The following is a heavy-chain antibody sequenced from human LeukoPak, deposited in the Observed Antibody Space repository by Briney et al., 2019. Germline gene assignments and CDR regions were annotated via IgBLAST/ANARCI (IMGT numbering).Heavy chain of an antibody. CDR2: IWYVESSK. Sequence: GGSLRLSCAPSVFSFSTYVMHWVRQAPGKGLGWVAVIWYVESSKYFTDSVKGGFTISRDNSKNTLYLQMNSLRVEDTAVYYCAKDGGGYCGSTSGSGSWFDPWGQGTLVTVSS. CDR1: VFSFSTYV. V-gene: IGHV3-33*06. D-gene: IGHD2-2*03. CDR3: AKDGGGYCGSTSGSGSWFDP. J-gene: IGHJ5*02.